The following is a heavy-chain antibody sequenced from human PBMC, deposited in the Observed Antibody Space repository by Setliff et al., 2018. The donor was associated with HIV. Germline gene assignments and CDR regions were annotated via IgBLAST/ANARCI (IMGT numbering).Heavy chain of an antibody. Sequence: GASVKVSCKASGYTFTSYGISWVRQAPGQGLEWMGWISAYNGNTNYAQKLQGRATMTTDTSTSTAYMELSSLRSEDMAVYYCARGGSGWPGYYYYHMDVWGKGTTVTVSS. V-gene: IGHV1-18*03. J-gene: IGHJ6*03. CDR2: ISAYNGNT. D-gene: IGHD6-19*01. CDR1: GYTFTSYG. CDR3: ARGGSGWPGYYYYHMDV.